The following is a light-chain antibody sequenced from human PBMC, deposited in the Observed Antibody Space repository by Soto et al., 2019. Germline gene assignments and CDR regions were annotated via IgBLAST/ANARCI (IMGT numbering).Light chain of an antibody. J-gene: IGKJ4*01. Sequence: EIVLTQSAGTLSLSPGERATLSCRASQSVTSSCLGWYQQKPGQAPRLLIYGASSRATGIPDRFSGSGSGTDFTLTISGLEPEDFAMYYCQQYGNSPDTFGGGTKVDIK. CDR1: QSVTSSC. CDR2: GAS. V-gene: IGKV3-20*01. CDR3: QQYGNSPDT.